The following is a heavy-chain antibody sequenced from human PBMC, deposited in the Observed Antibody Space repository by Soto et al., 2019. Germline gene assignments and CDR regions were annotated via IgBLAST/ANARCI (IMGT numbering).Heavy chain of an antibody. CDR3: ARVKTNPRDYYGMDV. Sequence: PSETLSLTCTVSGGSISSYYWSWIRQPPGKRLEWIGYIYYTGSTNYNPSLKSRVTISIDTSKNQFSLKLSSVTAADTAAYYCARVKTNPRDYYGMDVWGQGTTVTVSS. J-gene: IGHJ6*02. CDR1: GGSISSYY. V-gene: IGHV4-59*01. D-gene: IGHD2-8*01. CDR2: IYYTGST.